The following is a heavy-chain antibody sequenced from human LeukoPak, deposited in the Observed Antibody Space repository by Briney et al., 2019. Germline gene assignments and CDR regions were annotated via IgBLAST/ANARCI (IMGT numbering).Heavy chain of an antibody. CDR1: GYTFTSYG. CDR2: ISAYNGNT. D-gene: IGHD5-12*01. J-gene: IGHJ4*02. Sequence: ASVTVSCKASGYTFTSYGISWVRQAPGQGLEWMGWISAYNGNTNYAQKLQGRVTMTTDTSTSTAYMELRSLRSDDTAVYYCARDRRGYSGYDEMDYWGQGTLVTVSS. V-gene: IGHV1-18*01. CDR3: ARDRRGYSGYDEMDY.